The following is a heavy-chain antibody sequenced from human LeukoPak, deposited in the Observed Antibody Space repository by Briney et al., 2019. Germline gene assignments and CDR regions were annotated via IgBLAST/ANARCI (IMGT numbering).Heavy chain of an antibody. J-gene: IGHJ3*02. V-gene: IGHV4-61*02. Sequence: KPSETLSLTCAVSGGSISSGGHWWTWIRQPAGKGLEWIGRINTSGSTNYNPSLKSRVTISVDTSKNQFSLNLNSVTAADTAVYYCARGLYSGYSRNVFDIWGQGTMVTVSS. CDR1: GGSISSGGHW. CDR3: ARGLYSGYSRNVFDI. D-gene: IGHD5-12*01. CDR2: INTSGST.